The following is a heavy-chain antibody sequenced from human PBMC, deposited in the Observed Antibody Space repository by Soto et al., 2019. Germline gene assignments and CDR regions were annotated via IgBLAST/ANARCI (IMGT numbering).Heavy chain of an antibody. Sequence: QVQLVESGGGVVQPGRSLRLSCAASGFTFSSYGMHWVRQAPGKGLEWVAVIWYDGSNKYYADSVKGRFTISRDNSKNPLYLKMNGRRAEDRAVYYGARDQDYYDSRVYYGGRGPLFTVSS. CDR1: GFTFSSYG. V-gene: IGHV3-33*01. CDR3: ARDQDYYDSRVYY. D-gene: IGHD3-22*01. CDR2: IWYDGSNK. J-gene: IGHJ4*02.